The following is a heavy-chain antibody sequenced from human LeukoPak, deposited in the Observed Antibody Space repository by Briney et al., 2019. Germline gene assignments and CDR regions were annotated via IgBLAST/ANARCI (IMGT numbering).Heavy chain of an antibody. CDR3: ATQSSSWHYLEY. CDR2: IYYGRHY. Sequence: SETLSLTCTVSGDSIRSRSYYWGWIRQPPGKGREWCGKIYYGRHYKWNSSLKTRGAISVDTSKNQFSLKLSSVTAADTAVYYCATQSSSWHYLEYWGQGTLVTVSS. D-gene: IGHD6-13*01. CDR1: GDSIRSRSYY. V-gene: IGHV4-39*01. J-gene: IGHJ4*02.